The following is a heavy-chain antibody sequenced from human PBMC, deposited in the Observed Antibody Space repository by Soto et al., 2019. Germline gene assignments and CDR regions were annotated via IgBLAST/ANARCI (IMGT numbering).Heavy chain of an antibody. V-gene: IGHV4-30-2*01. D-gene: IGHD5-18*01. Sequence: SETLSLTCDVSGDTISTGGYTWAWIRQPPGKALEWIGHTYHSGNPYYNPSLKSRVIISVDTSKNQFSLKLSSVTAADTAVYYCACIFSGGYSYGLYYYGMDVWGQGTTVTVSS. CDR2: TYHSGNP. J-gene: IGHJ6*02. CDR1: GDTISTGGYT. CDR3: ACIFSGGYSYGLYYYGMDV.